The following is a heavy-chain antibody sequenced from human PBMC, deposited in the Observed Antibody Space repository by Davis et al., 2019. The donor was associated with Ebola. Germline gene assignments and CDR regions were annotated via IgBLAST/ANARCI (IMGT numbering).Heavy chain of an antibody. CDR2: IYYSGST. J-gene: IGHJ6*02. Sequence: SETLSLTCTVSGGSVSSGSYYWSWIRQPPGKGLEWIGYIYYSGSTNYNPSLKSRVTISVDTSKNQFSLKLSSVTAADTAVYYCARDNGDYIDYYGMDVWGQGTTVTVSS. CDR1: GGSVSSGSYY. CDR3: ARDNGDYIDYYGMDV. V-gene: IGHV4-61*01. D-gene: IGHD4-17*01.